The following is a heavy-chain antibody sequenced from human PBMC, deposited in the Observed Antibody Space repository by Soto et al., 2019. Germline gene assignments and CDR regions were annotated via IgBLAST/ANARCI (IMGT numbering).Heavy chain of an antibody. J-gene: IGHJ4*02. CDR1: GYTFTAYP. CDR2: INGGNGNT. D-gene: IGHD7-27*01. CDR3: AKSIRLTGVSQWFDY. Sequence: ASVKVSCKASGYTFTAYPMHWVRQAPGQRLEWMGWINGGNGNTKYSQNFQGRVTITRDTSASTAYMELSSLKSEDTAVYSCAKSIRLTGVSQWFDYWGLGTLVTVSS. V-gene: IGHV1-3*01.